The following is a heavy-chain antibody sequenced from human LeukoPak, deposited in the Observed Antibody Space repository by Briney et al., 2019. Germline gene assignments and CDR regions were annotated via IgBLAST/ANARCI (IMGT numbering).Heavy chain of an antibody. CDR2: ISYDGSNK. D-gene: IGHD2-21*01. J-gene: IGHJ4*02. CDR3: ARGGIHIVDYFDY. V-gene: IGHV3-30-3*01. CDR1: GFTFSSYA. Sequence: GGSLRLSCAASGFTFSSYAMHWVRQAPGKGLEWVAVISYDGSNKYYADSVKGRYTISRDNSKNTLYLQMNSLRAEDTAVYYCARGGIHIVDYFDYWGQGTLVTVSS.